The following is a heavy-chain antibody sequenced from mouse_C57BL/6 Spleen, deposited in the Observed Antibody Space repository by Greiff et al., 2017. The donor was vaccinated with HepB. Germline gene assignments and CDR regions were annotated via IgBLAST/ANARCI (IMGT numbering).Heavy chain of an antibody. Sequence: QVQLQQPGAELVMPGASVKLSCKASGYTFTSYWMHWVKQRPGQGLEWIGEIDPSDSYTNYNQKFKGKSTLTVDKSSSTAYMPLSSLTSEDSAVYYCARRGFNYAMDYWGQGTSVTVSS. CDR2: IDPSDSYT. CDR1: GYTFTSYW. CDR3: ARRGFNYAMDY. J-gene: IGHJ4*01. V-gene: IGHV1-69*01.